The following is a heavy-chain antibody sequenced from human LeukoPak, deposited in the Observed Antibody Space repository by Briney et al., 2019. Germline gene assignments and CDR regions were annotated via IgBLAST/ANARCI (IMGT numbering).Heavy chain of an antibody. CDR1: GGAFSGYY. Sequence: SETLSLTCAVYGGAFSGYYWSWIRQPPGTGLEWIGEINHSGGTKYNPSLKSRVSMSVDVSKDQFSLKLTSLTAADTAVYYCARGSRNYNNYEGADYWGQGTLVTVSS. V-gene: IGHV4-34*01. J-gene: IGHJ4*02. D-gene: IGHD4-11*01. CDR3: ARGSRNYNNYEGADY. CDR2: INHSGGT.